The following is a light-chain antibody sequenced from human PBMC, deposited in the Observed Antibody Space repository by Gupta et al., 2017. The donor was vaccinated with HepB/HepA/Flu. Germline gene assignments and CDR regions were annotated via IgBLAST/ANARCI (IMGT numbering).Light chain of an antibody. J-gene: IGLJ2*01. CDR2: GKN. Sequence: SSELTQDPAVSVALGQTVRITCQGDSLRSYYASWYQQMPGQAPVLVIYGKNNRPSGIPDRFSGSSSGNTASLTITGAQAEDEADYYCNSRDSSGNVVFGGGTKLTVL. CDR1: SLRSYY. CDR3: NSRDSSGNVV. V-gene: IGLV3-19*01.